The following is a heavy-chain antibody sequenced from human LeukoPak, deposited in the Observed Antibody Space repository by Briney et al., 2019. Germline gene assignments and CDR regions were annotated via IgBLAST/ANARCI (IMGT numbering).Heavy chain of an antibody. V-gene: IGHV3-30*02. CDR3: TKGDCSGDNCYGTDY. D-gene: IGHD2-15*01. CDR1: GFTFSSYG. CDR2: LRSDGNSK. J-gene: IGHJ4*02. Sequence: GGSLRLSCAASGFTFSSYGMHWVRQAPGKGLEWVAFLRSDGNSKYYVHSVKGRFTISRDNSKNTQYLQMNSLRPEDTAIYYCTKGDCSGDNCYGTDYWGQGTLVTVSS.